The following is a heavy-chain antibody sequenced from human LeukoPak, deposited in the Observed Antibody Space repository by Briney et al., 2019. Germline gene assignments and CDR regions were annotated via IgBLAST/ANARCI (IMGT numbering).Heavy chain of an antibody. J-gene: IGHJ4*02. D-gene: IGHD1-26*01. V-gene: IGHV3-15*01. Sequence: GGSLRLSCAASGFSFSTYNMNWVRQAPGKGLEWVGRIKSKTDGGTTDYAAPVKGRFTISRDDSKNTLYLQMNSLKTEDTAVYYCTTGFLVGARLAPMILEIFDYWGQGTLVTVSS. CDR3: TTGFLVGARLAPMILEIFDY. CDR1: GFSFSTYN. CDR2: IKSKTDGGTT.